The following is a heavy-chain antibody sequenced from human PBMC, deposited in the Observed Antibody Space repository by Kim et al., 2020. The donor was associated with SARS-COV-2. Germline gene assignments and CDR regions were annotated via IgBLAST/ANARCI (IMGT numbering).Heavy chain of an antibody. D-gene: IGHD6-19*01. V-gene: IGHV1-69*04. CDR3: ARGSSGWYDRDY. CDR1: GGTFSSYA. Sequence: SVKVSCKASGGTFSSYAISWVRQAPGQGLEWMGRIIPILGIANYAQKFQGRVTITADKSTSTAYMELSSLRSEDTAVYYCARGSSGWYDRDYWGQGTLVTVSS. CDR2: IIPILGIA. J-gene: IGHJ4*02.